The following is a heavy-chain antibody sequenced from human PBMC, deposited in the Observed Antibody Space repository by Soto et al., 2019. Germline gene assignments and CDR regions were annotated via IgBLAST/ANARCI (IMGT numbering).Heavy chain of an antibody. V-gene: IGHV1-2*02. Sequence: ASVKVSCKASGYTFTGYYMHWVRQAPGQGLEWMGWITPNSGSTDYAEKFQGRVTMTRDTPISTAYMELSRLRSDDTAVYYCARGLLLWFGEKSYAFDIWGQGTMVTVSS. CDR1: GYTFTGYY. J-gene: IGHJ3*02. D-gene: IGHD3-10*01. CDR3: ARGLLLWFGEKSYAFDI. CDR2: ITPNSGST.